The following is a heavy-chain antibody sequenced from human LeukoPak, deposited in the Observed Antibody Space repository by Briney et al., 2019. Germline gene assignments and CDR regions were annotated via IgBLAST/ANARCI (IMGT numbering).Heavy chain of an antibody. CDR3: ARDLYGSGSYIPFDY. V-gene: IGHV1-2*02. Sequence: ASVKVSCKASGYTFTGYYMHWVRQAPGQGLEWMGWINPSSGGTNYAQKFQGRVTMTRDTSISTAYMELSRLRSDDTAVYYCARDLYGSGSYIPFDYWGQGSLVTVSS. CDR1: GYTFTGYY. D-gene: IGHD3-10*01. CDR2: INPSSGGT. J-gene: IGHJ4*02.